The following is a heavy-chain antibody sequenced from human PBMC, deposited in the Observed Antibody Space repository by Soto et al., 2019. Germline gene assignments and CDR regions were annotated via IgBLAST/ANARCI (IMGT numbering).Heavy chain of an antibody. Sequence: GGSLRLSCAASGFTFSSYSMNWVRQAPGKGLEWVSYISSSSSTIYYTDSVKGRFTISRDNAKNSLYLQMNSLRAEDTAVYYCARDRMFTTVTTSIYYYYYMDVWGKGTTVTVSS. V-gene: IGHV3-48*01. CDR1: GFTFSSYS. J-gene: IGHJ6*03. CDR2: ISSSSSTI. CDR3: ARDRMFTTVTTSIYYYYYMDV. D-gene: IGHD4-17*01.